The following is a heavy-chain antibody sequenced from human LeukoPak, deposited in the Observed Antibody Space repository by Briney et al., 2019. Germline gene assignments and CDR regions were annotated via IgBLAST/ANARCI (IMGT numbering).Heavy chain of an antibody. V-gene: IGHV3-30*18. D-gene: IGHD6-25*01. CDR2: ISYDGSNK. Sequence: PGGSLRLSCAASGFTFSSYGMHWVRQAPGKGLEWVAVISYDGSNKYYADSVKGRFTISRDNSKNTLYLQMNSLRAEDTAVYYCAKAIEVAALRDAFDIWGQGTMVTVSS. CDR1: GFTFSSYG. J-gene: IGHJ3*02. CDR3: AKAIEVAALRDAFDI.